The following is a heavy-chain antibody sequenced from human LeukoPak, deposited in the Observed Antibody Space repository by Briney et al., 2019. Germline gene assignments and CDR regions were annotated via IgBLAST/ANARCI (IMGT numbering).Heavy chain of an antibody. D-gene: IGHD1-26*01. V-gene: IGHV4-39*07. CDR1: GGSISSSSYY. CDR3: ARDRGSYDNDY. J-gene: IGHJ4*02. Sequence: SETLSLTCTVSGGSISSSSYYWGWIRQPPGKGLEWIGSIYYSGSTYYNPSLKSRVTISVDTSKNQFSLKLSSVTAADTAVYYCARDRGSYDNDYWGQGTLVTVSS. CDR2: IYYSGST.